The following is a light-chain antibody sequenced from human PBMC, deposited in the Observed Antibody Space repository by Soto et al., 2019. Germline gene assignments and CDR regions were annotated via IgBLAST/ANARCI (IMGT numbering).Light chain of an antibody. CDR2: DVS. Sequence: QSVLTQPASVSGSPGQSITISCTGTSSDVGGYNHVSWYQQHPGKAPKFLIYDVSNRPSGVSNRFSGSKSGNTASLIISGLQAEDEADYYCSSYTSTSTPVVFGGGTKLTVL. J-gene: IGLJ2*01. CDR1: SSDVGGYNH. CDR3: SSYTSTSTPVV. V-gene: IGLV2-14*03.